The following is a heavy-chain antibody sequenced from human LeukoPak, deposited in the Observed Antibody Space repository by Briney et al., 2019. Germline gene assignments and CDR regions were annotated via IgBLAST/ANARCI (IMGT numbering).Heavy chain of an antibody. J-gene: IGHJ4*02. CDR1: GYTFTGYY. Sequence: GASVKVSCKASGYTFTGYYMHWVRQAPGQGLEWMGWVNPNSGGTNYAQKFQGRVTMTRDTSISTAYMELSRLRSDDTAVYYCARILDYDILTGYALHFDYWGQGTLVTVSS. CDR3: ARILDYDILTGYALHFDY. V-gene: IGHV1-2*02. CDR2: VNPNSGGT. D-gene: IGHD3-9*01.